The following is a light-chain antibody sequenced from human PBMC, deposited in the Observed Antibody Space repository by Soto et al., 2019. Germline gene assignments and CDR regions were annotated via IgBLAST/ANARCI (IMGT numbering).Light chain of an antibody. J-gene: IGKJ1*01. Sequence: EIVLTQSPATLSLSPGERATLSCRASQSVSSYLAWYQQKPGQAPRLLIYDASNRATGIPARFSGSGSGTDFTLTISSLQPDDFATYYCQQYNSYWWTFGQGTKVDIK. CDR2: DAS. CDR3: QQYNSYWWT. V-gene: IGKV3-11*01. CDR1: QSVSSY.